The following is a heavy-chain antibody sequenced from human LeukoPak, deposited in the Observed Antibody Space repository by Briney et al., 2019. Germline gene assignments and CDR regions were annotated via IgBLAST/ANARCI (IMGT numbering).Heavy chain of an antibody. J-gene: IGHJ4*02. CDR2: IYYSGST. Sequence: SETLSLTCTVSGGSISSYYWSWIRQPPGKGLEWIGSIYYSGSTNYNPSLKSRVTISVDTSKNQFSLDLTSVTAADTAVYYCARVVGDGYGLDYWGQGTLVTVSS. CDR3: ARVVGDGYGLDY. D-gene: IGHD5-24*01. CDR1: GGSISSYY. V-gene: IGHV4-59*01.